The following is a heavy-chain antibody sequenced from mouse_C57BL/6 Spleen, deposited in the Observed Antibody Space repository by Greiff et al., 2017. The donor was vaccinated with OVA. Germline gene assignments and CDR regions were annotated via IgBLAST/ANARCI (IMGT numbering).Heavy chain of an antibody. V-gene: IGHV1-81*01. CDR2: IYPRSGNT. CDR1: GYTFTSYG. J-gene: IGHJ2*01. Sequence: LQQSGAELARPGASVKLSCKASGYTFTSYGISWVKQRTGQGLEWIGEIYPRSGNTYYNEKFMGKATLTADKSSSTAYMELRSLTSEDSAVYFCARALGNYWGQGTTLTVSS. D-gene: IGHD2-10*02. CDR3: ARALGNY.